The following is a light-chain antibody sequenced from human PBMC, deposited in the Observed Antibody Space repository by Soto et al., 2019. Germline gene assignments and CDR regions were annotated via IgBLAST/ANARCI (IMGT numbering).Light chain of an antibody. J-gene: IGLJ3*02. CDR2: SNS. Sequence: QSVLTQPPSVSGAPGQRVTISCTGSSSNIGAGYNVHWYQQLPGTAPKLLIYSNSNRPSGVPDRFSGSKSGTSASLAITGLQAEDEADYYCSSYTSSITRVFGGGTKLTVL. CDR1: SSNIGAGYN. V-gene: IGLV1-40*01. CDR3: SSYTSSITRV.